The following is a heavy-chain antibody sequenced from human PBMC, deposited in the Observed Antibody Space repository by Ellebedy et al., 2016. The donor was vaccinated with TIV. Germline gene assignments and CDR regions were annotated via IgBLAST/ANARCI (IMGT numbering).Heavy chain of an antibody. CDR2: ILQSGTT. CDR1: GGSISSSNYY. V-gene: IGHV4-39*07. CDR3: ARGLRSSIRKFDP. Sequence: MPSETLSLTCTVSGGSISSSNYYWGWIRRPPEKGLEWIGEILQSGTTNYNPSLRSRVTLSLDTSKNQFSLKMTSVTATDTAVYFCARGLRSSIRKFDPWGQGTLVTVSS. J-gene: IGHJ5*02. D-gene: IGHD6-13*01.